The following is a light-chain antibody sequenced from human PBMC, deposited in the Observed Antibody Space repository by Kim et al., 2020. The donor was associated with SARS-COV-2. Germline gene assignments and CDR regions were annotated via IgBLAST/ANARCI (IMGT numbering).Light chain of an antibody. CDR1: QNINNY. CDR2: DAS. Sequence: SPGERATLSCRASQNINNYLAWYQQKPGQAPRLLIYDASNRATGIPARFSGSGSGTDFTLTITSLEPEDFALYYCQQRSNWPPITFGQGTRLEIK. CDR3: QQRSNWPPIT. J-gene: IGKJ5*01. V-gene: IGKV3-11*01.